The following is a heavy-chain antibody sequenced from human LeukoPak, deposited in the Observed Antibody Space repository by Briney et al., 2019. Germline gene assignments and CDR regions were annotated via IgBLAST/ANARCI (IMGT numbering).Heavy chain of an antibody. Sequence: GGSLRLSCAASGFTFSSYSMNWVRQAPGKGLEWVSSISSSSSYIYYADSVKGRFTISRDNAKNSLYLQMNSLRAEDTAVYYCARGFGSGWYSSYYYYGMDVWGQGTTVTVSS. J-gene: IGHJ6*02. CDR3: ARGFGSGWYSSYYYYGMDV. D-gene: IGHD6-19*01. CDR2: ISSSSSYI. CDR1: GFTFSSYS. V-gene: IGHV3-21*01.